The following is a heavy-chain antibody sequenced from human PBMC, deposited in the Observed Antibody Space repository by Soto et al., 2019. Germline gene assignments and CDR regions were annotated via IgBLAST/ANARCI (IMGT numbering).Heavy chain of an antibody. V-gene: IGHV3-30*18. J-gene: IGHJ4*02. CDR1: GFTFSSYG. CDR2: ISYDGSNK. CDR3: AKDLTGIFGVAVRKGYFDY. Sequence: QVQLVESGGGVVQPGRSLRLSCAASGFTFSSYGMHWVRQAPGKGLEWVAVISYDGSNKYYADSVKGRFTISRDNSKNTLYLQMNSLRAEDTAVYYCAKDLTGIFGVAVRKGYFDYWGQGTLVTVSS. D-gene: IGHD3-3*01.